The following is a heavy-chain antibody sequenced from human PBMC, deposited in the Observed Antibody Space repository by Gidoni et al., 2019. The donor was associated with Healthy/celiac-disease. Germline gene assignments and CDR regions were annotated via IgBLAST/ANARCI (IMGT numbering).Heavy chain of an antibody. CDR1: GGSISSGDYY. D-gene: IGHD4-17*01. J-gene: IGHJ3*02. CDR3: ARFTVTHEDAFDI. CDR2: IYHSGST. Sequence: QVQLQESGPGLVKPSQTLSLTCTVSGGSISSGDYYWSWIRQPPGKGLEWIGYIYHSGSTYYNPSLKSRVTISVDTSKNQFSLKLSSVTAADTAVYYCARFTVTHEDAFDIWGQGTMVTVSS. V-gene: IGHV4-30-4*01.